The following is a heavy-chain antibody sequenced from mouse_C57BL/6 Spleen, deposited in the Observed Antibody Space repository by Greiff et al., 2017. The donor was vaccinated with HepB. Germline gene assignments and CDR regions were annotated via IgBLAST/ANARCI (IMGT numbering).Heavy chain of an antibody. Sequence: VQLQQPGAELVKPGASVKLSCKASGYTFTSYWMQWVKQRPGQGLEWIGEIDPSDSYTNYNQKFKGKATLTVDTSSSTAYMQLSSLTSEDSAVYYCARLPFYYAMDYGGQGTSVTVSS. V-gene: IGHV1-50*01. J-gene: IGHJ4*01. CDR2: IDPSDSYT. CDR3: ARLPFYYAMDY. CDR1: GYTFTSYW.